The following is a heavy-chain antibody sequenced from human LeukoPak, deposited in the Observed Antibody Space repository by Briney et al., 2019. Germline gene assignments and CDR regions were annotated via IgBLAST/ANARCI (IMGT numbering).Heavy chain of an antibody. CDR3: AKDLVGYQLSMNWFDT. Sequence: AGGSLRLSCAASGFTFSSYGMHWVRQAPGKGLEGVAFIRYDGSNKYYADSVKGRFTISRDNSKNTLYLQMNSLRAEDTAVYYCAKDLVGYQLSMNWFDTWGQGTLVTVSS. CDR2: IRYDGSNK. J-gene: IGHJ5*02. D-gene: IGHD2-2*01. CDR1: GFTFSSYG. V-gene: IGHV3-30*02.